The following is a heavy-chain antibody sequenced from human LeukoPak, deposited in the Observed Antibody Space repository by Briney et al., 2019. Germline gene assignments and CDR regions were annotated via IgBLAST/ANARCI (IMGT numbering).Heavy chain of an antibody. CDR2: IDWDDDK. V-gene: IGHV2-70*11. CDR3: ARMVRGEGRDYYYYYGMDV. CDR1: GFSLSTSGMC. J-gene: IGHJ6*02. D-gene: IGHD3-10*01. Sequence: SGPTLVNPTQTLTLTCTFSGFSLSTSGMCVSWIRQPPGKALEWLARIDWDDDKYYSTSLKTRLTISKDTSKNQVVLTMTNMDPVDTATYYCARMVRGEGRDYYYYYGMDVWGQGTTVTVSS.